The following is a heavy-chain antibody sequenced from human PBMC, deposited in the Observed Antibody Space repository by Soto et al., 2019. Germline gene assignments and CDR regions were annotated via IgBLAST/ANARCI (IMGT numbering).Heavy chain of an antibody. J-gene: IGHJ4*02. CDR3: ARGSEDTMVRGVISGYFDY. CDR2: INHSGST. D-gene: IGHD3-10*01. Sequence: SETLSLTCAVYGGSFSGYYWSWIRQPPGKGLERIGEINHSGSTNYNPSLKSRVTISVDTSKNQFSLKLSSVTAADTAVYYCARGSEDTMVRGVISGYFDYWGQGTLVTVSS. V-gene: IGHV4-34*01. CDR1: GGSFSGYY.